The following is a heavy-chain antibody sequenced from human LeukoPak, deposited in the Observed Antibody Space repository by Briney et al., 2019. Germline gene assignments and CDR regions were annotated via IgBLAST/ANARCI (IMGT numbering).Heavy chain of an antibody. V-gene: IGHV3-23*01. CDR1: GFTFSSYA. D-gene: IGHD3-22*01. J-gene: IGHJ4*02. CDR3: AKVPTYYYDSSGYSAY. CDR2: ISGSGGST. Sequence: GGSLRLSCAASGFTFSSYAMSWVRQAPGKGLEWVSAISGSGGSTYYADSVKGRFTISRDNSKSTLYLQMNSLRAEDTAVYYCAKVPTYYYDSSGYSAYWGQGTLVTVSS.